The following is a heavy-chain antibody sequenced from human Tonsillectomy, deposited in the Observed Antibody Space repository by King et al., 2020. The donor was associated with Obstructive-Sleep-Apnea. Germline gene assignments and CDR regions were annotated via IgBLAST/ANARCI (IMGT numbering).Heavy chain of an antibody. V-gene: IGHV3-23*04. CDR3: AKDRKYSSGWSPPYYFDY. J-gene: IGHJ4*02. Sequence: VQLVESGGGLVQPGGSLRLSCAASGFTFSSYAMSWVRQAPGKGLEWVSAISGSGGSTYYADSVKGRFTISRDNSKNTLYLQMNSLRAEDTAVYYCAKDRKYSSGWSPPYYFDYWGQGTLVTVSS. CDR1: GFTFSSYA. CDR2: ISGSGGST. D-gene: IGHD6-19*01.